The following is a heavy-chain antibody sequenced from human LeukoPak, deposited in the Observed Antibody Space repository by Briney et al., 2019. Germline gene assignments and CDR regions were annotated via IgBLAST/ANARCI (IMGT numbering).Heavy chain of an antibody. J-gene: IGHJ4*02. D-gene: IGHD1-26*01. CDR3: ARAARGNIVGATTPSGY. CDR1: GFTFSSYA. Sequence: GGSLRLSCAASGFTFSSYAMHWVRQAPGKGLEWVAVISYDGSNKYYADSVKGRFTISRDNSKNTLYLQMNSLRAEDTAVYYCARAARGNIVGATTPSGYWGQGTLVTVSS. V-gene: IGHV3-30-3*01. CDR2: ISYDGSNK.